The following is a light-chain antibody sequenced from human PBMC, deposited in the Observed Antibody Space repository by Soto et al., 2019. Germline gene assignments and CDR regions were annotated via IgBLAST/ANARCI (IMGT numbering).Light chain of an antibody. CDR3: SSYTSSSTLGV. V-gene: IGLV2-14*01. CDR1: ISDVGGYNY. J-gene: IGLJ3*02. Sequence: QSALTQPASVSGSPGQSITISCTGTISDVGGYNYVSWYQQHPCKAPKLMIYDVSNRPSGVSNRFSGSKSGNTASLTISGLQAEDEADYYCSSYTSSSTLGVFGGGTKLTVL. CDR2: DVS.